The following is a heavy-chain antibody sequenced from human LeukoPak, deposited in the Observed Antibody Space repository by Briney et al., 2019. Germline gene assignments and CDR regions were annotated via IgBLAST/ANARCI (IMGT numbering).Heavy chain of an antibody. Sequence: GRSLRLSCAASGFTFDDYAMHWVRQAPRKGLEWVSGINWNSGNIGYADSVKGRFTISRDNAKNSLYMQMNSLRAEDTALYYCAKDTSAGYSNSWSDYWGQGTLVTVSS. CDR3: AKDTSAGYSNSWSDY. V-gene: IGHV3-9*01. J-gene: IGHJ4*02. CDR2: INWNSGNI. D-gene: IGHD6-13*01. CDR1: GFTFDDYA.